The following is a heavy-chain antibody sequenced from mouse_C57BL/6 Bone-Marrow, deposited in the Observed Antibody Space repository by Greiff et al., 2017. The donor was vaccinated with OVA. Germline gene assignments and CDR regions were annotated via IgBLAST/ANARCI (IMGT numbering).Heavy chain of an antibody. Sequence: EVKLVESGGGLVQPGGSLKLSCAASGFTFSDYYMYWVRQTPETRLEWVAYISNGGGSTSYPETVQGRFTISRDNAMNTLYRQMSRLKSEDTAMYYCARLGWLLPYWYFDVWGTGTTVTVSS. CDR1: GFTFSDYY. CDR2: ISNGGGST. CDR3: ARLGWLLPYWYFDV. J-gene: IGHJ1*03. V-gene: IGHV5-12*01. D-gene: IGHD2-3*01.